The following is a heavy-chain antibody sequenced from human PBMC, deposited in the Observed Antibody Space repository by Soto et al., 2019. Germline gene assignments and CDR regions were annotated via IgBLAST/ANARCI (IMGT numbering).Heavy chain of an antibody. V-gene: IGHV3-11*01. CDR3: AGGPSSSGWYEVYYFDF. CDR2: ISPSGNTV. CDR1: GSTFSDYY. J-gene: IGHJ4*02. D-gene: IGHD6-13*01. Sequence: PVGSLRLSCAASGSTFSDYYMNWIRQIPGKGLEWVSYISPSGNTVNYSDSVKGRFTMSRDNAKNSLYLQLNSLRTEDTAIYYCAGGPSSSGWYEVYYFDFWGPGALVTSPQ.